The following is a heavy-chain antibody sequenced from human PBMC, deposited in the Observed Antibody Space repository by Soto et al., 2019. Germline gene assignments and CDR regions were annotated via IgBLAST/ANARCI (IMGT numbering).Heavy chain of an antibody. CDR1: GFTFSSYA. Sequence: GGSLRLSCAASGFTFSSYAMSWVRQAPGKGLEWVSAISGSGGSTYYADSVKGQFTISRDNSKNTLYLQMNSLRAEDTAVYYCAKAGNLGYCSSTSCDAFDIWGQGTMVTVSS. J-gene: IGHJ3*02. D-gene: IGHD2-2*01. CDR2: ISGSGGST. CDR3: AKAGNLGYCSSTSCDAFDI. V-gene: IGHV3-23*01.